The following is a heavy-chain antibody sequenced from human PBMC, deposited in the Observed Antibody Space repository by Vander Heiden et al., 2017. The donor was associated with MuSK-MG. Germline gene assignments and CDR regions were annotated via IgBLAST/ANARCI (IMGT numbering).Heavy chain of an antibody. CDR1: GGSISRYY. CDR3: ARIPSPYYCDSSAYYYFDY. V-gene: IGHV4-59*01. Sequence: PGLVKPSETLSLTCTVSGGSISRYYWSWIRQPPGKGLEWIGYIYYSGSTNYNPSLKSRVTISVDTSKNQFSLKLRSVTAADTAVYYCARIPSPYYCDSSAYYYFDYWGQGTLVTVSS. J-gene: IGHJ4*02. CDR2: IYYSGST. D-gene: IGHD3-22*01.